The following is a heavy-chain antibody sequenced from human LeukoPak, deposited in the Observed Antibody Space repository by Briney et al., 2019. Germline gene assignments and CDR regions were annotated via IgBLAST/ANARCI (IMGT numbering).Heavy chain of an antibody. CDR2: ISAYNGNT. J-gene: IGHJ4*02. Sequence: ASVKVSCKASGYTFTSYGISWVRQAPGQGLEWMGWISAYNGNTNYAQKFQGRVTITADESTSTAYMELSSLRSEDTAVYYCARGRGYSYGTPFDYWGQGTLVTVSS. D-gene: IGHD5-18*01. CDR1: GYTFTSYG. V-gene: IGHV1-18*01. CDR3: ARGRGYSYGTPFDY.